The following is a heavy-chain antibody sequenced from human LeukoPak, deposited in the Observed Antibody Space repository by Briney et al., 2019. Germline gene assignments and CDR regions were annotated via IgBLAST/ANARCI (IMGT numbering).Heavy chain of an antibody. D-gene: IGHD2-8*01. CDR1: GASINNYY. Sequence: SETLSLTCAVSGASINNYYWTWIRQPPGKGLEWIGYVYHTGASVYHPSLKRRVAMSLDTSKNQVSLNLRSVTAADTAVYFCTRVVNGGHFDYWGQGTLVTVSS. CDR3: TRVVNGGHFDY. CDR2: VYHTGAS. V-gene: IGHV4-59*01. J-gene: IGHJ4*02.